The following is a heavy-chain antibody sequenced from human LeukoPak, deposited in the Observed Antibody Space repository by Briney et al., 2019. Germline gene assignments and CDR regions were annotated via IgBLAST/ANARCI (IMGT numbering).Heavy chain of an antibody. CDR2: IYSGGST. J-gene: IGHJ6*03. CDR3: ARVIYYMDV. V-gene: IGHV3-66*02. CDR1: GFTFSDYY. Sequence: GGSLRLSCAASGFTFSDYYMSWIRQAPGKGLEWVSVIYSGGSTYYADSVKGRFTISRDNSKNTLYLQMNSLRAEDTAVYYCARVIYYMDVWGKGTTVTVSS. D-gene: IGHD2/OR15-2a*01.